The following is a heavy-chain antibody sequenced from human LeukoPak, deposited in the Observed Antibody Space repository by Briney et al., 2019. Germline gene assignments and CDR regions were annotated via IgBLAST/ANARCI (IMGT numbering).Heavy chain of an antibody. V-gene: IGHV4-34*01. CDR2: INHSGST. CDR1: GRSLSGYY. Sequence: SETLSLTCAVYGRSLSGYYWSWIRQPPGKGLEWIGEINHSGSTNYNPSLKSRVTISVDTSKNQFSLKLSSVTAADTAVYYCARGTDFWSGYYGYWGQGTLVTVSS. J-gene: IGHJ4*02. D-gene: IGHD3-3*01. CDR3: ARGTDFWSGYYGY.